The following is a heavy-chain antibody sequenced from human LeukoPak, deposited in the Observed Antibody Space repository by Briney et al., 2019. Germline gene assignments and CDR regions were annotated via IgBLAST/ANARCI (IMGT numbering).Heavy chain of an antibody. Sequence: PSQTLSLTCTVSGGSISSGSYYWSWIRQPAGKGLEWIGRIYTSGSTNYNPSLKSRVTISVDTSKNQFSLKLSSVTAADTAVYYCARDRSIVPFYGSGSGWFDPWGQGTLVTVSS. CDR2: IYTSGST. CDR1: GGSISSGSYY. J-gene: IGHJ5*02. V-gene: IGHV4-61*02. D-gene: IGHD3-10*01. CDR3: ARDRSIVPFYGSGSGWFDP.